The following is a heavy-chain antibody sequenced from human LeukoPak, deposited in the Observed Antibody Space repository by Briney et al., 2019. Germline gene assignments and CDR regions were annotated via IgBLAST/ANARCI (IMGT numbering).Heavy chain of an antibody. V-gene: IGHV3-30*03. CDR1: GFTFSSYG. CDR3: VVVWGSFMYYFDH. D-gene: IGHD3-16*01. CDR2: ISYDGSNK. Sequence: GGSLRLSCAASGFTFSSYGMHWVRQAPGKGLEWVAVISYDGSNKYYADSVKGRFTISRDNSKNTLYLQMNSLRAEDTAVYHCVVVWGSFMYYFDHWGQGTLVTVSS. J-gene: IGHJ4*02.